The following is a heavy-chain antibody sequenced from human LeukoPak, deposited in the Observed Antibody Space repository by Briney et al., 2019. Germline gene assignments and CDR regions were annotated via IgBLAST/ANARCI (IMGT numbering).Heavy chain of an antibody. D-gene: IGHD2-21*01. CDR1: RFTFSDTFSDFY. CDR2: ISTSGTTV. V-gene: IGHV3-11*01. CDR3: AKEGGTIGVVMEDI. Sequence: GGSLRLSCAASRFTFSDTFSDFYMSWIRQAQGKGLEWVSYISTSGTTVYSADSVKGRFAVSSDNAKNSLYLQMNSLRAEDTAVYYCAKEGGTIGVVMEDIWGQGTMVTVSS. J-gene: IGHJ3*02.